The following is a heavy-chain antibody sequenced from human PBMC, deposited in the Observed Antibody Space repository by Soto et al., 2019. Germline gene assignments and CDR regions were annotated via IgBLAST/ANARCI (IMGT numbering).Heavy chain of an antibody. CDR2: INHSGST. V-gene: IGHV4-34*01. CDR1: GGSFSGYY. D-gene: IGHD2-2*01. J-gene: IGHJ4*02. Sequence: SETLSLTCAVYGGSFSGYYWSWIRQPPGKGLEWIGEINHSGSTNYNPSLKSRVTISVDTSKNQFSLKLSSVTAADTAVYYCASGRRSTSCYVWGQGTLVTVSS. CDR3: ASGRRSTSCYV.